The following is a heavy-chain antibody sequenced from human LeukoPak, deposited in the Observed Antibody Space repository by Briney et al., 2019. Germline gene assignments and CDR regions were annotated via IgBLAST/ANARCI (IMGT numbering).Heavy chain of an antibody. D-gene: IGHD3-10*01. V-gene: IGHV3-30*18. CDR3: VKEQGSGYYRTADY. J-gene: IGHJ4*02. Sequence: GGSLRLSRVASVFTLSSFVMHWVRQADGKGLEGVAVITYDGITTYSDDSVKGRFTISRDTSKSTLDLQMNNRRHEDTAVYFCVKEQGSGYYRTADYGGQGTLVTVPS. CDR2: ITYDGITT. CDR1: VFTLSSFV.